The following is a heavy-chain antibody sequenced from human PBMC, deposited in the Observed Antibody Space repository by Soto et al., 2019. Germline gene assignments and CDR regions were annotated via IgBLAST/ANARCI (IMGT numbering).Heavy chain of an antibody. CDR1: GYTFTSYD. Sequence: QVQLVQSGAEVKKPGASVKVSCKASGYTFTSYDINWVRQATGQGLEWMGWMNPNSGNTGYAQKFQGRVTMTRNTSIXTAYMERSSLRSEDTAVYYCARLYSTAGHGYAFDIWGQGTMVTVSS. J-gene: IGHJ3*02. D-gene: IGHD6-13*01. CDR2: MNPNSGNT. V-gene: IGHV1-8*01. CDR3: ARLYSTAGHGYAFDI.